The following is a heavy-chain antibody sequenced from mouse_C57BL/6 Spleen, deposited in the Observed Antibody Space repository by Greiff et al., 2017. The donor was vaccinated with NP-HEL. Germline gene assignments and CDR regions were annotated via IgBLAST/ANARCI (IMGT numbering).Heavy chain of an antibody. J-gene: IGHJ3*01. Sequence: VQLQQSGPELAKPGASAKIPCKASGYTFTDYNLDWVKQSHGKSLEWIGDINPNNGGTIYNQKFKGKATLTVYKSSSTAYMELRSLTSEDTAVYYCARRGDGPWFAYWGQGTLVTVSA. D-gene: IGHD2-3*01. CDR1: GYTFTDYN. CDR3: ARRGDGPWFAY. V-gene: IGHV1-18*01. CDR2: INPNNGGT.